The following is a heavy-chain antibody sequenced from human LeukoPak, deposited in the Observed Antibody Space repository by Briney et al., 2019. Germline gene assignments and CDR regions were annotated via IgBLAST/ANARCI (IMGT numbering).Heavy chain of an antibody. CDR2: IHHSGSA. J-gene: IGHJ3*02. Sequence: PSETLSLTCTVSGGSISSYYWSWIRQPPGKGLEWIGYIHHSGSANYNPSLRSRITMSVDTSKNHFSLSLTSVTAADTAVYYCARLPGCSGADCFRAFDIWGQGTMVTVSS. D-gene: IGHD2-21*02. CDR3: ARLPGCSGADCFRAFDI. V-gene: IGHV4-59*08. CDR1: GGSISSYY.